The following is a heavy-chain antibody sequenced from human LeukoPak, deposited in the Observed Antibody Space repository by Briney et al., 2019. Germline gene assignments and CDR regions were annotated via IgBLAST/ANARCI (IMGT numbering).Heavy chain of an antibody. Sequence: ASVKVSCKASGYTFTSYGINWVRQATGQGLEWMGWMNPNSGNTGYAQKFQGRVTMTRNTSISTAYMELSSLRSEDTAVYYCAKQGGSYSANDYWGQGTLVTVSS. CDR2: MNPNSGNT. CDR1: GYTFTSYG. J-gene: IGHJ4*02. D-gene: IGHD1-26*01. CDR3: AKQGGSYSANDY. V-gene: IGHV1-8*01.